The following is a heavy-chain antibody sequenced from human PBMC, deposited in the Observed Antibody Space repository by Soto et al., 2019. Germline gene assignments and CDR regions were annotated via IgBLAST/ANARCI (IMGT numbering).Heavy chain of an antibody. D-gene: IGHD3-3*01. Sequence: QVQLVQSGAEVKKPGSSVKVSCKASGGTFSSYAISWVRQAPGQGLEWMGGIIPIFGTANYAQKFQGRVTITADESTSTAYMELSSLRSEDTDVYYCARNADTIFGVVIIPVGGNKGHYYYGMDVWGQGTTVTVSS. CDR2: IIPIFGTA. V-gene: IGHV1-69*12. CDR3: ARNADTIFGVVIIPVGGNKGHYYYGMDV. J-gene: IGHJ6*02. CDR1: GGTFSSYA.